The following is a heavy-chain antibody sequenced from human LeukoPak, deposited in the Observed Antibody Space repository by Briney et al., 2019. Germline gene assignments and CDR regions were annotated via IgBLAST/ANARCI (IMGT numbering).Heavy chain of an antibody. J-gene: IGHJ4*02. CDR3: ASGSYYSLDF. Sequence: PSETLSLTCTVSSGSISGYYWSWIRQPPGKGLEWIGYIYNSGSTNYNPPLTNYNPSLKSRVTITLDMPKNQFSLKLTSVTAADTAVYYCASGSYYSLDFWGQGTLVTVSS. CDR1: SGSISGYY. CDR2: IYNSGSTNYNPPLT. D-gene: IGHD1-26*01. V-gene: IGHV4-59*01.